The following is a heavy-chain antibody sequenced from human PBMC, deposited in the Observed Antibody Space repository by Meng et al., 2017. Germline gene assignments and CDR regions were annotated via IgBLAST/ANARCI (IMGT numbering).Heavy chain of an antibody. CDR3: AREFVDYYDSSGPGGIDY. D-gene: IGHD3-22*01. Sequence: ASVKVSCKASGYTFTSYGISWVRQAPGQGLERMGWISAYNGNTHYAQKLQGRVTMTTDTSTSTAYMELRSLRSDDTAVYYCAREFVDYYDSSGPGGIDYWGQGTLVTVSS. CDR1: GYTFTSYG. CDR2: ISAYNGNT. J-gene: IGHJ4*02. V-gene: IGHV1-18*01.